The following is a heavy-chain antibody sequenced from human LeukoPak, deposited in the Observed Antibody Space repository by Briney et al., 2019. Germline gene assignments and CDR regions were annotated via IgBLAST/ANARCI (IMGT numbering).Heavy chain of an antibody. CDR2: FSSIIDTI. CDR3: AKDSLFGGLLLLPYFDY. J-gene: IGHJ4*02. D-gene: IGHD3-10*01. V-gene: IGHV3-9*01. CDR1: AFTFDIFA. Sequence: GGSLTLACPASAFTFDIFAIHWVRHVQGSCLEWVLGFSSIIDTIGYADSLKGRFTISRDNAKNSLYLQMNSLRAEDTALYYCAKDSLFGGLLLLPYFDYWGQGTLVTVSS.